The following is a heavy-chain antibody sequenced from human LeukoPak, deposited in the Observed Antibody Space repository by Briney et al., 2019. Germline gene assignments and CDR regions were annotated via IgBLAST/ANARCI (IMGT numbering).Heavy chain of an antibody. J-gene: IGHJ4*02. Sequence: ASVNVSCTASGYTFTSYYMHWVRQAPGQGLEWMGIINPSGGSTSYAQKFQGRVTMTRDTSTSTVYMELSSLRSEDTAVYYCARGGHIVVVPAAITPIDYWGQGTLVTVSS. CDR1: GYTFTSYY. V-gene: IGHV1-46*01. CDR2: INPSGGST. D-gene: IGHD2-2*01. CDR3: ARGGHIVVVPAAITPIDY.